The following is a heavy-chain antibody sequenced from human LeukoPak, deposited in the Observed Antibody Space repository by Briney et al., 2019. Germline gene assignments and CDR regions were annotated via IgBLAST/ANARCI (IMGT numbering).Heavy chain of an antibody. Sequence: ASVKVSCKASGYIFADYYIHWVRQAPGQGLEWMGWIKPNSGGTRSAQKFQGRVTMTRDTSISTAYMELNRLRSDDTAVYYCASGFWSGYYTGAYWGQGTLVTVSS. J-gene: IGHJ4*02. CDR2: IKPNSGGT. CDR3: ASGFWSGYYTGAY. CDR1: GYIFADYY. D-gene: IGHD3-3*01. V-gene: IGHV1-2*02.